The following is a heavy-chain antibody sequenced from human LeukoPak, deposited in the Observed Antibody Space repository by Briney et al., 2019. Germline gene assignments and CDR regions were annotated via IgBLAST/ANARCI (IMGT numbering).Heavy chain of an antibody. CDR2: ITYDGST. CDR3: ARGGSYDWFDP. Sequence: SETLSLTCAVFGGSFDGYYWSWIRQPPGKGLEWIGEITYDGSTNYNPSLKSRVTISVDTSKNQFSLKLSSVTAADTAVYYCARGGSYDWFDPWGQGTLVSVST. D-gene: IGHD1-26*01. J-gene: IGHJ5*02. CDR1: GGSFDGYY. V-gene: IGHV4-34*01.